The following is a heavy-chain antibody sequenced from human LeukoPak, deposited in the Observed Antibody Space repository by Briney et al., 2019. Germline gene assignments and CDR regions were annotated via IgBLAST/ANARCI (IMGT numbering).Heavy chain of an antibody. CDR3: ARALYSGGWYGGDY. D-gene: IGHD6-19*01. V-gene: IGHV3-33*01. CDR2: IWNDGNKK. CDR1: GFTFSYYG. J-gene: IGHJ4*02. Sequence: GTSLRLFCAASGFTFSYYGMHWVRQASGKGLECVAVIWNDGNKKYYAESVMGRYTISRDNSKNTLYLQMNSLRAEDTAIYYCARALYSGGWYGGDYWGQGTLVTVSS.